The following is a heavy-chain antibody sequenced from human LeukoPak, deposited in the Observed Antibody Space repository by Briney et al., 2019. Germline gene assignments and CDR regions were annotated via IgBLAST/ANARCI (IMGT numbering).Heavy chain of an antibody. Sequence: ASVNVSCKASGYTFTSYDINWVRQAPGQGLEWMGWMNPNSGNTVYAQNFQGRVTMTRNTSISTAYMELSSLRSEDTAVYYCARGDVVVPAAMDPYYYYGMDVWGQGTTVTVSS. D-gene: IGHD2-2*01. CDR3: ARGDVVVPAAMDPYYYYGMDV. V-gene: IGHV1-8*01. CDR1: GYTFTSYD. CDR2: MNPNSGNT. J-gene: IGHJ6*02.